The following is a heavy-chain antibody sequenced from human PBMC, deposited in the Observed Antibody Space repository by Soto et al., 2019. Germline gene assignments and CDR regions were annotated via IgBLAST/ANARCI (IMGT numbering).Heavy chain of an antibody. J-gene: IGHJ6*02. V-gene: IGHV3-23*01. D-gene: IGHD2-2*01. CDR3: AKGLGPAADFGMDV. CDR1: GFTFNNYA. Sequence: EVQLLESGGGLVQPGGSLRLSCAASGFTFNNYAMTWVRQAPGRGLERVAGIIGSADSTYYADSAKGRFTNSRDNSKNTQYLEMNSLRAEDTAVYYCAKGLGPAADFGMDVWGQGTTVTVSS. CDR2: IIGSADST.